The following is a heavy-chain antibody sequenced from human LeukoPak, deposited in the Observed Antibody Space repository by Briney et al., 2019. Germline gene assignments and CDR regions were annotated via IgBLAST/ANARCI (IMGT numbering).Heavy chain of an antibody. CDR3: ARVGAAAGYYFDY. J-gene: IGHJ4*02. D-gene: IGHD6-13*01. Sequence: PGGSLRLSCAASGFTVSSNYMSWVRQAPGKGLEWFSVIYSGGITYYADSVKGRFTISRDNSKNTLYLQMNCLRAEDTAVYYCARVGAAAGYYFDYWRQGTLVTVSS. CDR1: GFTVSSNY. V-gene: IGHV3-53*01. CDR2: IYSGGIT.